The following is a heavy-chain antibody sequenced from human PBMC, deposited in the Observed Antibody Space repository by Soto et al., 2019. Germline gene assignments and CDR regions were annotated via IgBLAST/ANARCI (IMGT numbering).Heavy chain of an antibody. V-gene: IGHV4-39*01. J-gene: IGHJ4*02. Sequence: PSETLSLTCTVSGGSISSSSYYWGWIRQPPGKGLEWIGSIYYSGSTYYNPSLKSRVTISVDTSKNQFSLKLSSVTAADTAVYYCARQDYGDYFDYWGQGTLVTVSS. CDR3: ARQDYGDYFDY. CDR2: IYYSGST. D-gene: IGHD3-16*01. CDR1: GGSISSSSYY.